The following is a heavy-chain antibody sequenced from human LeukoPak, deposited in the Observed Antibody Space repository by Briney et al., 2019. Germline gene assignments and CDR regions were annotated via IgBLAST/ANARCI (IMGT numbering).Heavy chain of an antibody. V-gene: IGHV3-23*01. J-gene: IGHJ4*02. Sequence: GGSLRLSCAASGFTFSTYAMSWVRQAAGKGLEWVSLIGGSGGGTYYADSVKGRFTISRDNHKNTVHLQMNSLRVEDTAIYYCAREGGYSNDWLWGQGTLVTVSS. CDR2: IGGSGGGT. D-gene: IGHD1-1*01. CDR3: AREGGYSNDWL. CDR1: GFTFSTYA.